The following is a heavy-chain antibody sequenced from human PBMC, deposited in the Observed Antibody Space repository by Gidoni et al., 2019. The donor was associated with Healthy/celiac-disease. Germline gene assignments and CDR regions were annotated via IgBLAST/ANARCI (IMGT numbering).Heavy chain of an antibody. D-gene: IGHD2-2*01. CDR3: TTDPDIVVVPAAVAFDI. CDR1: GFTFSNAW. J-gene: IGHJ3*02. CDR2: IKSKTDGGTT. Sequence: EVQLVESGGGLVKPGGSLRLYCAASGFTFSNAWLNWVRQAPGKGLEWVGRIKSKTDGGTTDYAAPVKGRFTISRDDSKNTLYLQMNSLKTEDTAVYYCTTDPDIVVVPAAVAFDIWGQGTMVTVSS. V-gene: IGHV3-15*07.